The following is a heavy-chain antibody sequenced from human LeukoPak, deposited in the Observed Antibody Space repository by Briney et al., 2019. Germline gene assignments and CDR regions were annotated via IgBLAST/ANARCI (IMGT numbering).Heavy chain of an antibody. D-gene: IGHD1-26*01. V-gene: IGHV4-38-2*02. CDR3: AGIIVGATSYDY. J-gene: IGHJ4*02. CDR1: GYSISSGYY. Sequence: PSETLSLTCTVSGYSISSGYYWGWIRQPPGKGLEWIGSIYHSGSTYYNPSLKSRVTISVDTSKNQFSLKLSSVTAADTAVYYCAGIIVGATSYDYWGRGTLVTVSS. CDR2: IYHSGST.